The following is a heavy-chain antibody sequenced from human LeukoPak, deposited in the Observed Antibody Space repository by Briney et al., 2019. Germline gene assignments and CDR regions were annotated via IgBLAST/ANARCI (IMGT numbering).Heavy chain of an antibody. V-gene: IGHV1-69*13. CDR1: GGTFSSYA. CDR2: IIPIFGTA. J-gene: IGHJ6*02. Sequence: SVKVSCKASGGTFSSYAISWVRQAPGQGLEWMGGIIPIFGTANYAQKFQGRVTITADESTSTAYMELSSLRSEDTAVYYCARALYSSGGGYYGMDVWGQGTTVTVSS. CDR3: ARALYSSGGGYYGMDV. D-gene: IGHD6-19*01.